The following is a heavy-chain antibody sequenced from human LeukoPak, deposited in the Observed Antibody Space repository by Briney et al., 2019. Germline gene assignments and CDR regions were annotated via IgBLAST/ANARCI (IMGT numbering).Heavy chain of an antibody. D-gene: IGHD3-3*01. CDR1: GFTFSTYG. J-gene: IGHJ3*02. Sequence: GGTQRLSCEASGFTFSTYGINWVRQAPGKGLEWVSAISGSGGSTYYADSVKGRVTISRDNSKNTLWLQMNSLKGEDTAVYYCAHHGGGTIRIAAFDIWGQGTMVTVSS. CDR2: ISGSGGST. CDR3: AHHGGGTIRIAAFDI. V-gene: IGHV3-23*01.